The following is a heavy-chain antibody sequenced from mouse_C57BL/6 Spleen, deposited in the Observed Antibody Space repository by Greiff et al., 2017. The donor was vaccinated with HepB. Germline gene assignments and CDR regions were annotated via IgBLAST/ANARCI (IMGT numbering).Heavy chain of an antibody. CDR2: ISSGGSYT. CDR3: AREGITTVVATSFDY. J-gene: IGHJ2*01. D-gene: IGHD1-1*01. Sequence: DVQLVESGGDLVKPGGSLKLSCAASGFTFSSYGMSWVRQTPDKRLEWVATISSGGSYTYYPDSVKGRFTISRDNAKNTLYLQMSSLKSEDTAMYYCAREGITTVVATSFDYWGQGTTLTVSS. V-gene: IGHV5-6*01. CDR1: GFTFSSYG.